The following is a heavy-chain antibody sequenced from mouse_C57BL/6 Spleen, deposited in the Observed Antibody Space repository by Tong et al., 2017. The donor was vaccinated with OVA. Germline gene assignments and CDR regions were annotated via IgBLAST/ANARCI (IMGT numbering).Heavy chain of an antibody. J-gene: IGHJ2*01. D-gene: IGHD2-3*01. CDR1: GFTFSSYG. CDR2: ISSGGSYT. CDR3: ARRNDGYYDY. V-gene: IGHV5-6*01. Sequence: EVQLQESGGDLVKPGGSLKLSCAASGFTFSSYGMSWVRQTPDKRLEWVATISSGGSYTYYPDSVKGRFTISRDNAKNTLYLQMSSLKSEDTAMYYCARRNDGYYDYRGQGTTLTVSS.